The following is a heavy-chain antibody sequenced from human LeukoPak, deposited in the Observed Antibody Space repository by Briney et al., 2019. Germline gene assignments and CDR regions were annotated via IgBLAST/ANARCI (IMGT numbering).Heavy chain of an antibody. V-gene: IGHV4-31*03. CDR1: GGSISSGGYY. CDR2: IYYSGST. CDR3: ARDGSGYGRPFDY. J-gene: IGHJ4*02. Sequence: SQTLSLTCTVSGGSISSGGYYCSWIRQHPGKGLEWIGYIYYSGSTYYNPSLKSRVTISVDTSKNQFSLKLSSVTAADTAVYYCARDGSGYGRPFDYWGQGTLVTVSS. D-gene: IGHD3-3*01.